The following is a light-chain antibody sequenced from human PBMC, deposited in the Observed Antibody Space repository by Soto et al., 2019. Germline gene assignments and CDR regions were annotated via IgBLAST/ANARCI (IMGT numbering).Light chain of an antibody. V-gene: IGKV1-5*01. Sequence: DIQMTQSPSTLSASVGDRVTITCRASQSISSWLAWYQQKPGKAPKLLIYDASSLESGVPSRFSGSGSGTEFTLTIRSMQTDDFENYYCQHYNSYWTFGQGTKV. J-gene: IGKJ1*01. CDR1: QSISSW. CDR3: QHYNSYWT. CDR2: DAS.